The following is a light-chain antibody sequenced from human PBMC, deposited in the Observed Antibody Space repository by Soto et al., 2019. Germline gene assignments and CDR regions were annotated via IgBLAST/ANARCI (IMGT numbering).Light chain of an antibody. CDR3: QQSYSTPRT. CDR2: AAS. Sequence: SPSSLSASVGDRVTITCRASQSISSYLNWYQQKPGKAPKLPIYAASSLQSGVPSRFSGSGSGTDFTLTISSLQPEDFATYYCQQSYSTPRTFGQGTKVDIK. J-gene: IGKJ1*01. V-gene: IGKV1-39*01. CDR1: QSISSY.